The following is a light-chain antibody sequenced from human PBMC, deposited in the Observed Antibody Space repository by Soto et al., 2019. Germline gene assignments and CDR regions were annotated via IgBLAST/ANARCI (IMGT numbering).Light chain of an antibody. CDR3: SSYTSSSTRV. J-gene: IGLJ3*02. V-gene: IGLV2-14*01. CDR2: EVS. Sequence: QSALTQPASVSGSPGQSITISCTGTSSDVGGYNYVSWYQQHPGKAPKLMIYEVSNRPSGVSNRFSSSKSGNTASLTISGHQAEDEADCYCSSYTSSSTRVFGGGTKVTVL. CDR1: SSDVGGYNY.